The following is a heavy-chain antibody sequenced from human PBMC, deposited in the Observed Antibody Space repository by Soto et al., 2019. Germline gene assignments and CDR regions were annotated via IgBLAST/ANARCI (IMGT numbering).Heavy chain of an antibody. CDR2: INHSGST. J-gene: IGHJ4*02. V-gene: IGHV4-34*01. CDR1: GGSFSAYY. CDR3: ARGGRHPLYYYDSSGYYYDY. Sequence: QVLLQQWGAGLLKPSETLSLTCAVYGGSFSAYYWSWIRQPPGKGLEWIGEINHSGSTNYNPSLKSRVTISVDTSKNQFSLKLSSVTAADTAVYYCARGGRHPLYYYDSSGYYYDYWGQGTLVTVSS. D-gene: IGHD3-22*01.